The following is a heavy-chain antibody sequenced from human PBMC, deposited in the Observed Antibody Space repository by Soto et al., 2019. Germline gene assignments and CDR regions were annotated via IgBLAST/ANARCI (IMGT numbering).Heavy chain of an antibody. Sequence: EVQLVESGGGLVQPGGSLRLSCAASGFTFSSYSMNWIRQAPGKGLEWVSYISSSSSTIYYAASVKGRFTISRDNAKSSLYLQMNSLSAEDTAVYYCARDLNYGVFDYWGQGTVVTVSS. V-gene: IGHV3-48*01. CDR1: GFTFSSYS. CDR2: ISSSSSTI. D-gene: IGHD4-17*01. CDR3: ARDLNYGVFDY. J-gene: IGHJ4*02.